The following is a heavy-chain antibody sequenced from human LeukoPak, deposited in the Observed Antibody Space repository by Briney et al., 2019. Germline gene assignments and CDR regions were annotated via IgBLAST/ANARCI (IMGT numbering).Heavy chain of an antibody. D-gene: IGHD3-10*01. CDR2: ISSSSSYI. J-gene: IGHJ4*02. CDR3: ARDDFYYGSGSLFYFDY. Sequence: PGGSLRLSCAASGFTFSSYSMNWVRQAPGKGLEWVSSISSSSSYIHYADSVKGRFTISRDNAKNSLYLQMNSLRAEDTAVYYCARDDFYYGSGSLFYFDYWGQGTLVTVSS. V-gene: IGHV3-21*01. CDR1: GFTFSSYS.